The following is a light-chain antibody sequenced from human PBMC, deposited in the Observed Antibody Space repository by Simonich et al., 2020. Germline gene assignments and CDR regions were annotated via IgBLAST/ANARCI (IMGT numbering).Light chain of an antibody. V-gene: IGKV4-1*01. CDR3: QQYYSTPPWT. J-gene: IGKJ1*01. Sequence: DIVMTQSPASLAVSLGERATINCKSSQGVLYSSNNKNYLAWYQQKPGQPPKLLISWESTRESGVPDRFSGSGSGTDFTRTISSLQAEDVAVYYCQQYYSTPPWTFGQGTKVEIK. CDR1: QGVLYSSNNKNY. CDR2: WES.